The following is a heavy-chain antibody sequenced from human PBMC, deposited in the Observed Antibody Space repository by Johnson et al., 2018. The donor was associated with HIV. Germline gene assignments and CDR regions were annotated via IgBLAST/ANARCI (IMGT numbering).Heavy chain of an antibody. CDR1: GFTFSNYD. D-gene: IGHD3-10*01. CDR3: ARLSPDRGAFDI. Sequence: MLLVESGGGVVRPGGSLRLSCAASGFTFSNYDMHWVRQPTRKSLEWVSTIGTAGDTYYPGSVKGRFTISRENAKNSLYLQMNSLRVEDTAVYYCARLSPDRGAFDIWGQGTMVTVSS. J-gene: IGHJ3*02. CDR2: IGTAGDT. V-gene: IGHV3-13*01.